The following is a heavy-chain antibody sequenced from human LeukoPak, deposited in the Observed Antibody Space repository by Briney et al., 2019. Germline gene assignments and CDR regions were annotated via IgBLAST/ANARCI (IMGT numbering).Heavy chain of an antibody. V-gene: IGHV1-18*01. CDR3: ARPRFPYYRLSGADYYYMDV. CDR2: ISAYNGNT. CDR1: GYTFTSYG. D-gene: IGHD3-10*01. J-gene: IGHJ6*03. Sequence: GASVKVSCKASGYTFTSYGISWVRQAPGQGLEWMGWISAYNGNTNYAQKFQGRVTITADKSTSTVYMELSSLRSEDTAVYYCARPRFPYYRLSGADYYYMDVWGKGTTVTVSS.